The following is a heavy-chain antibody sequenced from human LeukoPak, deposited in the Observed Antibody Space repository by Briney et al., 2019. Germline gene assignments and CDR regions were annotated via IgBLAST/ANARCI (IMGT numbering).Heavy chain of an antibody. D-gene: IGHD3-10*01. V-gene: IGHV1-69*04. J-gene: IGHJ4*02. CDR2: IIPILGIG. Sequence: SVKVSCKASGGTFSSYAISWVRQAPGQGLEWMGRIIPILGIGNYAQKFQGRVTITADKSTSTAYMELSSLRSEDTAVYYCARTALLNFLNYFDYWGQGTLVTVSS. CDR3: ARTALLNFLNYFDY. CDR1: GGTFSSYA.